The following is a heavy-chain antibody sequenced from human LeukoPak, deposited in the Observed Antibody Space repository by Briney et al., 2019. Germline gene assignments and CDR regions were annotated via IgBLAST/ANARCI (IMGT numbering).Heavy chain of an antibody. J-gene: IGHJ1*01. V-gene: IGHV4-59*01. CDR1: GGSISSYY. D-gene: IGHD1-26*01. Sequence: SETLSLTCTVSGGSISSYYWSWIRQPPGKGLEWIGYIYYSGSTNYNPSLKSRVTISVDASKNQFSLKLSSVTAADTAVYYCARGGATLFQHWGQGTLVTVSS. CDR3: ARGGATLFQH. CDR2: IYYSGST.